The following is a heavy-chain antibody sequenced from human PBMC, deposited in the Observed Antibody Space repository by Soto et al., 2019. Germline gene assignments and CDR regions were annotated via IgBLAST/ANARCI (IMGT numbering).Heavy chain of an antibody. D-gene: IGHD3-10*01. Sequence: SETLSLTCTVSGGSISSYYWSWIRQPPGKGLEWMGYIYYSGSTNYNPSLKSRVTISVDTSKNQFSLKLSSVTAADTAVYYCARGGGFDVLLWFGETGPGDGDAFDIWGQGTMVTVSS. CDR3: ARGGGFDVLLWFGETGPGDGDAFDI. CDR1: GGSISSYY. J-gene: IGHJ3*02. CDR2: IYYSGST. V-gene: IGHV4-59*08.